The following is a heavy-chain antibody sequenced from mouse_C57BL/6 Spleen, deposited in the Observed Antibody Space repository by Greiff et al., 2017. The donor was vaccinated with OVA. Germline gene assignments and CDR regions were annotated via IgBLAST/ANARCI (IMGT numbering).Heavy chain of an antibody. D-gene: IGHD2-4*01. J-gene: IGHJ2*01. V-gene: IGHV5-4*01. CDR1: GFTFSSYA. Sequence: EVKLVESGGGLVKPGGSLKLSCAASGFTFSSYAMSWVRQTPEKRLEWVATISDGGSYTYYPDNVKGRFTISRDNAKNNLYLQMSHLKSEDTAMYYCAREGVYDYDDFDYWGQGTTLTVSS. CDR2: ISDGGSYT. CDR3: AREGVYDYDDFDY.